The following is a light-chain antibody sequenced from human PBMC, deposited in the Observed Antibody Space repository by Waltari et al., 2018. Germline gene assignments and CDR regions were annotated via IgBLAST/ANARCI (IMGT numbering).Light chain of an antibody. CDR2: GAS. V-gene: IGKV1-39*01. J-gene: IGKJ2*01. Sequence: DMQMTQSPSSLSASVGDRVTITCRASQSISQYLNWFQQRPGKAPKLLIYGASGLQTGVPSRFSGSGSGTEFTLTISSLQPEDFTTYYCQQSLIAPYTFGQGTTLEIK. CDR1: QSISQY. CDR3: QQSLIAPYT.